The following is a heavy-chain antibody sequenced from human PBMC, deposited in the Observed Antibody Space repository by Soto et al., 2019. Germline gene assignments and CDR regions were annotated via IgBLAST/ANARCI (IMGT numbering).Heavy chain of an antibody. D-gene: IGHD1-1*01. CDR1: GYSFSSYG. V-gene: IGHV1-18*01. CDR3: ARTNSVTGTGGRGGSYYYYSVMDV. Sequence: ASVKVSCKASGYSFSSYGISWVRQAPGQGLEWMGWISANNGNTNFAQKLQGRVTMTKDTSTSTAYMELRSLRSDDTAVYYCARTNSVTGTGGRGGSYYYYSVMDVWGQGTTVTVSS. J-gene: IGHJ6*01. CDR2: ISANNGNT.